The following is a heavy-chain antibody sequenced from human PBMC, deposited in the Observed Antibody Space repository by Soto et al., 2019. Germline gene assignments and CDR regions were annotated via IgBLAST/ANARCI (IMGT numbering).Heavy chain of an antibody. Sequence: PGGSLRLSCSASGLSFGIYTISWFRQAPGKGLEWVGFIRGEAYGGTTEYAASVKGRFTISRDDSKGIAYLQMNSLKTEDTAVYYCCSPKPSYATSLYYFDNWGQGTLVTVS. CDR1: GLSFGIYT. J-gene: IGHJ4*02. CDR2: IRGEAYGGTT. V-gene: IGHV3-49*03. CDR3: CSPKPSYATSLYYFDN. D-gene: IGHD2-2*01.